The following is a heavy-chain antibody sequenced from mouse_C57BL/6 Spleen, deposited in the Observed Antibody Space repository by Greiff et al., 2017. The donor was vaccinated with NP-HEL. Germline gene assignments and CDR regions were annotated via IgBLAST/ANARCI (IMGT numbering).Heavy chain of an antibody. CDR3: ARRGYGNYVDY. CDR2: ISGGGGNT. CDR1: GFTFSSYT. V-gene: IGHV5-9*01. J-gene: IGHJ2*01. D-gene: IGHD2-10*02. Sequence: EVKVEESGGGLVKPGGSLKLSCAASGFTFSSYTMSWVRQTPEKRLEWVATISGGGGNTYYPDSVKGRFTISRDNAKNTLYLQMSSLRSEDTALYYCARRGYGNYVDYWGQGTTLTVSS.